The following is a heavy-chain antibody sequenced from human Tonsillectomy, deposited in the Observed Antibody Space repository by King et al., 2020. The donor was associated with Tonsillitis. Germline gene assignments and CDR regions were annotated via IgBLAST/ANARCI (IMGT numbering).Heavy chain of an antibody. CDR2: IVVGSGSSTT. CDR3: AADATSRGERFDY. D-gene: IGHD5-12*01. CDR1: GFTFSTSA. J-gene: IGHJ4*02. Sequence: QLVQSGPEVKKPGTSVKVSCKASGFTFSTSAIQWVRQARGQRPEWIGWIVVGSGSSTTNYAQNSQERVTITRDMSTSTAYMEVSSLRSDDTAVYYCAADATSRGERFDYWGQGSLVTVSS. V-gene: IGHV1-58*02.